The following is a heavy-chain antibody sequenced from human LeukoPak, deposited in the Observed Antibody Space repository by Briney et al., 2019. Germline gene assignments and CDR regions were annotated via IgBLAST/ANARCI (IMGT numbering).Heavy chain of an antibody. CDR2: ISSSGSII. J-gene: IGHJ4*02. CDR1: GFTFSSYE. Sequence: GGSLRLSCAASGFTFSSYEMNWVRQAPGKGLEWVSYISSSGSIIYYADFVKGRFTISRDNAKNSLYLQMNSLRAEDTAVYYCTRGQYSYGPFDYWGQGTLVTVSS. V-gene: IGHV3-48*03. CDR3: TRGQYSYGPFDY. D-gene: IGHD5-18*01.